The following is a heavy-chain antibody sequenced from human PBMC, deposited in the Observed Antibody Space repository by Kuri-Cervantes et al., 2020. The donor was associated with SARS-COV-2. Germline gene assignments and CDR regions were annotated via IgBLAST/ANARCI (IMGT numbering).Heavy chain of an antibody. CDR2: LTYDGSNI. J-gene: IGHJ4*02. CDR1: GFTFSSYA. D-gene: IGHD5-18*01. CDR3: ALRGGYSSGYYFDY. V-gene: IGHV3-30-3*01. Sequence: GGSLRLSFAAYGFTFSSYAMHWVRPAPGKGLEWVAVLTYDGSNIYYADSVKGRFTISRDNSKNTLYLQMNSLSAEDTAVYYCALRGGYSSGYYFDYWGQGTLVTVSS.